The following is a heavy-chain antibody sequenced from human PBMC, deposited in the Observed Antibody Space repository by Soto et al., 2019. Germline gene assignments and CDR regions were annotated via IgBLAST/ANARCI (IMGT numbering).Heavy chain of an antibody. Sequence: WETLSLTCTVSGGSISSYYWSWMQQPPGKGLEWIAYIYYSGSTNYNPSLKSRVTISVDTSKNQFSLKLSSVTAADTAVYYCARHMNSGGYELWEFFDYWGQGTLVTVSS. CDR1: GGSISSYY. D-gene: IGHD5-12*01. V-gene: IGHV4-59*08. CDR2: IYYSGST. J-gene: IGHJ4*02. CDR3: ARHMNSGGYELWEFFDY.